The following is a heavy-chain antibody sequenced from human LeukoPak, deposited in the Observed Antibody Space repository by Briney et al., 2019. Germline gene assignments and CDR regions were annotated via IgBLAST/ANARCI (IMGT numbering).Heavy chain of an antibody. J-gene: IGHJ4*02. CDR1: AFTFSSYA. CDR3: AKDSSQTPYYFDY. CDR2: LSGSGGST. V-gene: IGHV3-23*01. Sequence: GGSLRLSCAASAFTFSSYAMSWVRQAPGKGLEWVSALSGSGGSTYYADSVKGRFTISRDNSRTPLYLQMNSLRAEDTAVYYCAKDSSQTPYYFDYWGQGTLVTVSS.